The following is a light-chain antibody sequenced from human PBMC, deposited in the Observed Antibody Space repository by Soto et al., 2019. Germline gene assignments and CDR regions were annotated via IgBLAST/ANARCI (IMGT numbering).Light chain of an antibody. CDR2: AAS. CDR3: IQDYNYPWT. V-gene: IGKV1-6*01. CDR1: QGIRND. Sequence: AIPTTQSPSSLSAPVGDRVTITCRASQGIRNDLGWYQQKPGKAPKLLIYAASSLQSGVPSRFSGSGSGTDFTLTISSLQPEDFATYYCIQDYNYPWTFGLGTKVDIK. J-gene: IGKJ1*01.